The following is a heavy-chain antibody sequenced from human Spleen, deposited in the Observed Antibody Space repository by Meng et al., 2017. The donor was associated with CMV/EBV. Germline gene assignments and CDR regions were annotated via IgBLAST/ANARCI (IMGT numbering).Heavy chain of an antibody. CDR2: ISAYNGNT. Sequence: ASVKVSCKASGYTFTSYGISWVRQAPGQGLEWMGWISAYNGNTNYAQKLQGRVNMTTDTSTSTAYMELRSLRSDDTAVYYCAREGGKRYCSSTSCLDYFDYWGQGTLVTVSS. CDR3: AREGGKRYCSSTSCLDYFDY. V-gene: IGHV1-18*01. CDR1: GYTFTSYG. D-gene: IGHD2-2*01. J-gene: IGHJ4*02.